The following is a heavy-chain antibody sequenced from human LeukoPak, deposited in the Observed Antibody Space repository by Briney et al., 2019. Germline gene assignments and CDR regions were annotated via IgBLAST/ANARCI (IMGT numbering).Heavy chain of an antibody. V-gene: IGHV3-23*01. CDR2: ISGSADNT. CDR1: GFIFDNYA. J-gene: IGHJ4*02. CDR3: AKGPKLGDGFHCDY. D-gene: IGHD5-24*01. Sequence: GGSLRLSCVASGFIFDNYALSWVRQTPGKGLEWVSGISGSADNTYYADSVKGWFTISRDISKNTVYLQTNNLRVDDTAVYYCAKGPKLGDGFHCDYWGQGTLVTVSS.